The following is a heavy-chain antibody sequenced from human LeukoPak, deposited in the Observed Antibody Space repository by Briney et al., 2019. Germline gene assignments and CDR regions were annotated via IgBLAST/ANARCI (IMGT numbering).Heavy chain of an antibody. D-gene: IGHD1-26*01. CDR1: GFAVSTNY. V-gene: IGHV3-66*02. J-gene: IGHJ5*02. Sequence: GGSLRLSCAASGFAVSTNYLSWVRQAPGKGLEWVSVIYSDGSTYYTDSVKGRFTISRDNSKNTLYLQMNSLRPEDTAVYYCARDQRSESYYPWGWFDPWGQGTLVTDSS. CDR2: IYSDGST. CDR3: ARDQRSESYYPWGWFDP.